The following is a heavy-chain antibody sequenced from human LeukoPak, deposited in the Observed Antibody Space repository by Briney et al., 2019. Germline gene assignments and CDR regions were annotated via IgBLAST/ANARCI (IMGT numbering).Heavy chain of an antibody. CDR3: AKDGRYCSGGSCYLYYNYGMDV. CDR1: GFTFSSYG. CDR2: ISYDGSNK. Sequence: GRSLRLSCAASGFTFSSYGMHWVRQAPGKGLEWVAVISYDGSNKYYADSVKGRFTISRDNSKNTLYLQMNSLRAEDTAVYYCAKDGRYCSGGSCYLYYNYGMDVWGKGTTVTVSS. J-gene: IGHJ6*04. V-gene: IGHV3-30*18. D-gene: IGHD2-15*01.